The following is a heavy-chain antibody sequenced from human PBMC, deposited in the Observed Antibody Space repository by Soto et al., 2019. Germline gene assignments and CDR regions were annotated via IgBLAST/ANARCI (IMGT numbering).Heavy chain of an antibody. Sequence: QVQLQQWGAGLLKPSETLSLTCAVYGGSFSVYYWRWIRQPPGKGLAWIGEINHSGSTNYNPSLKSRVTISVDTSKNQFSLKLSSVTAADTAVYYCARIKIRYFEAFAIWCQGTMVTVSS. CDR3: ARIKIRYFEAFAI. CDR2: INHSGST. D-gene: IGHD1-20*01. CDR1: GGSFSVYY. J-gene: IGHJ3*02. V-gene: IGHV4-34*01.